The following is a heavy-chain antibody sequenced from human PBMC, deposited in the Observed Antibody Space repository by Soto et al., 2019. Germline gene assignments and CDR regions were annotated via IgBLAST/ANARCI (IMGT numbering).Heavy chain of an antibody. CDR2: IKSKTDGGTT. D-gene: IGHD3-22*01. CDR3: TTDSYYYDSSGYYY. J-gene: IGHJ4*02. V-gene: IGHV3-15*01. CDR1: GFTFSNAW. Sequence: GESLKISCAASGFTFSNAWMSWVRQAPGKGLEWVGRIKSKTDGGTTDYAAPVKGRFTISRDDSKNTLYLQMNSLKTEDTAVYYCTTDSYYYDSSGYYYWGQGTLVTVSS.